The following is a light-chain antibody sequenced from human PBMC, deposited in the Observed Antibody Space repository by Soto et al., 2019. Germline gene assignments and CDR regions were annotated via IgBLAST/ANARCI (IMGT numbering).Light chain of an antibody. Sequence: DIQMTQSPSTLSASVGDRVTITCRASQSISSWLAWYQQKPGKAPKLLIYKASSLQSGVPSRFSGSGSETEFTLTISSLQPDEFAAYYCQQCSIYPWTFGQGTKVEIK. CDR3: QQCSIYPWT. CDR1: QSISSW. V-gene: IGKV1-5*03. J-gene: IGKJ1*01. CDR2: KAS.